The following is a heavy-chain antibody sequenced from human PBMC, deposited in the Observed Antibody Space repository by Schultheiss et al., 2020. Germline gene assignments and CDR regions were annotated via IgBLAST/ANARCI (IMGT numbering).Heavy chain of an antibody. J-gene: IGHJ6*02. V-gene: IGHV3-21*01. CDR3: TRLEYSTNGEPMDV. D-gene: IGHD2-2*01. CDR1: GFTFSTYS. Sequence: GGSLRLSCVASGFTFSTYSMNWVRQAPGKGLELVSSISSSSSYIYYADSVKGRFTISRDNAKNSLYLQMNSLRAEDTAVYYCTRLEYSTNGEPMDVWGQGTTVTVSS. CDR2: ISSSSSYI.